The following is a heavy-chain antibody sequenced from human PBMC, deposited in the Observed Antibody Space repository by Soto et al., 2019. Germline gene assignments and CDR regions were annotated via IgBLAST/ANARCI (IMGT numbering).Heavy chain of an antibody. CDR1: GYTFSNYG. CDR3: ARVTGLPRGYCSGGSCYWDWFDP. J-gene: IGHJ5*02. CDR2: ISAYSGNT. V-gene: IGHV1-18*01. D-gene: IGHD2-15*01. Sequence: ASVKVSCKGSGYTFSNYGISWVRQASGQGLEWMGWISAYSGNTNYAQKLQGRVTMTTDTSTSTAYMELRSLRSDDTAVYYCARVTGLPRGYCSGGSCYWDWFDPWGQGTLVTVSS.